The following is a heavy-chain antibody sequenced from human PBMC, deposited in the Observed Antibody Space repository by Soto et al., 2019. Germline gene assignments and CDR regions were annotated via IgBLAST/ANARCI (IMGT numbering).Heavy chain of an antibody. CDR3: PISITVAGYFDY. J-gene: IGHJ4*02. D-gene: IGHD6-19*01. CDR2: ISTTSSYI. CDR1: GFTFSTYN. V-gene: IGHV3-21*02. Sequence: EVQLVESGGGLVKPGGSLRLSCAASGFTFSTYNMNWVRQAPGKGLEWVSSISTTSSYIYYADSVKGRFTISRDNAKNSLYLQMNSLRAEDTAVYYCPISITVAGYFDYWGQGTLVTVSS.